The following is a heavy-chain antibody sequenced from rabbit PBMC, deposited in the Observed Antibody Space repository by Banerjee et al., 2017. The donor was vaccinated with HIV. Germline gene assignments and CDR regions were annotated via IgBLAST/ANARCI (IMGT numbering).Heavy chain of an antibody. D-gene: IGHD6-1*01. CDR1: AFDFSSGG. V-gene: IGHV1S47*01. CDR2: IDPVFGST. CDR3: LREAGYGGYGDANL. Sequence: QEQLVESGGGLVQPGGSLKLSCKASAFDFSSGGVSWVRQAPGKGLEWIGYIDPVFGSTHYASWVNGRFTISSHNAQNTLYLQLNSLTAADTATYFCLREAGYGGYGDANLWGPGTLVTVS. J-gene: IGHJ4*01.